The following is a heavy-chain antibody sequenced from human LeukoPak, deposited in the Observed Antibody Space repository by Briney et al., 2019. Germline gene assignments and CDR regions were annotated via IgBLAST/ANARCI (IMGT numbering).Heavy chain of an antibody. D-gene: IGHD3-22*01. CDR2: INHSGST. Sequence: SETLSLTCAVYGGSFSGYYWSWIRQPPGKGLEWIGEINHSGSTNYNPSLKSRVTISVDTSKNQFSLKLSSVTAADTAVYYCAGLYYYDSSGYLDYWGQGTLVTVPS. CDR1: GGSFSGYY. CDR3: AGLYYYDSSGYLDY. J-gene: IGHJ4*02. V-gene: IGHV4-34*01.